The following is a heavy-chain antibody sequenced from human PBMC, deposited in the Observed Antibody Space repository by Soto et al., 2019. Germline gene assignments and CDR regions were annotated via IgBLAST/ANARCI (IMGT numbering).Heavy chain of an antibody. CDR3: ARGRMVIGCTTTTCRQDWFDP. CDR1: GYTFTTYA. V-gene: IGHV1-3*01. Sequence: RASVKVSCKASGYTFTTYAMHWVRQAPGQRLEFMGWINGGNGNTRYSQKFQGRVTITRDTSASTAYMQLSSLRSEDTAVYYCARGRMVIGCTTTTCRQDWFDPWGQGTLVTVS. J-gene: IGHJ5*02. D-gene: IGHD2-2*01. CDR2: INGGNGNT.